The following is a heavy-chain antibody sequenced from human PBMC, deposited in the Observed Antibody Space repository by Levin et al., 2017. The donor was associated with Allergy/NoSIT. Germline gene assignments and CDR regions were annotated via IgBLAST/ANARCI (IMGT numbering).Heavy chain of an antibody. V-gene: IGHV3-66*01. Sequence: GGSLRLSCAASGLTVSSNYMTWVRQAPGRGLELVSAIYSGGNTFNADSVKGRFTISRDNSKTTLYLQMNSLRVDDTAVYYCARRPGAAAGPLDYWGQGTLVTVSS. CDR2: IYSGGNT. D-gene: IGHD6-13*01. CDR1: GLTVSSNY. CDR3: ARRPGAAAGPLDY. J-gene: IGHJ4*02.